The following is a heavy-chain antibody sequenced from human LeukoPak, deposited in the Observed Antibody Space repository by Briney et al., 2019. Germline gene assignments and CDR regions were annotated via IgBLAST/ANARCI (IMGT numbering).Heavy chain of an antibody. J-gene: IGHJ6*02. Sequence: SETLSLTCTVSGGSISSYYWSWIRQPPGKGLEWIGYIYYSGNTDYNPSLKSRVTISVDTSKNQFSLKLSSVTAADTAVYYCARDSGGFIEPAPRPRPYSERDVWGQGTAVTVSS. CDR3: ARDSGGFIEPAPRPRPYSERDV. CDR2: IYYSGNT. D-gene: IGHD3-16*01. V-gene: IGHV4-59*12. CDR1: GGSISSYY.